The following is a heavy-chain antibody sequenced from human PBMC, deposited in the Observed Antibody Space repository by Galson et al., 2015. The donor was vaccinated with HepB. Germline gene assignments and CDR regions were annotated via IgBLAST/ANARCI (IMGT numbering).Heavy chain of an antibody. CDR2: INPSGGST. D-gene: IGHD3-3*01. J-gene: IGHJ4*02. CDR3: ARDERTIFGSLYFDY. Sequence: SVKVSCKASGYTFTSYYMHWVRQAPGQGLEWMGIINPSGGSTSYAQKFQGRVTMTRDTSTSTVYMELSSLRSEDTAVYYCARDERTIFGSLYFDYWGQGTLVTVSS. CDR1: GYTFTSYY. V-gene: IGHV1-46*01.